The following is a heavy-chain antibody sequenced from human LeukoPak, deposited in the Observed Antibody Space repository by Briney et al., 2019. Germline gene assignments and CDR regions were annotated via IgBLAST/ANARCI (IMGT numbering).Heavy chain of an antibody. CDR3: AREEQKIRFGELFDAFDI. CDR2: ISYDGSNK. D-gene: IGHD3-10*01. Sequence: PGGSLRLSCAASGFTFSSYAMHWVRQAPGKGLEWVAVISYDGSNKYYADSVKGRFTISRDNSKNTLYLQMNSLRAEDTAVYYCAREEQKIRFGELFDAFDIWGQGTMVTVSS. V-gene: IGHV3-30-3*01. CDR1: GFTFSSYA. J-gene: IGHJ3*02.